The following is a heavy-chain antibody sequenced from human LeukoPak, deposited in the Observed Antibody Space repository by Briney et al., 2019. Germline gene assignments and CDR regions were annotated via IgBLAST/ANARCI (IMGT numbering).Heavy chain of an antibody. Sequence: PGGSLRLSCAASGFTFSSYAMSWVRQAPGKGLEWVSAIGDSGGSTYYADSVRGRFTISRDNSKNTLYLQMNSLRAEDTAIYYCAKTGLKVPRSYFDYWGQGALVTVSS. CDR2: IGDSGGST. D-gene: IGHD3-10*01. CDR1: GFTFSSYA. J-gene: IGHJ4*02. CDR3: AKTGLKVPRSYFDY. V-gene: IGHV3-23*01.